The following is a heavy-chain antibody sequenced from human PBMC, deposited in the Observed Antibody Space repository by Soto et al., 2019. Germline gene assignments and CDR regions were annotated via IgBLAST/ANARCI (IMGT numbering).Heavy chain of an antibody. CDR2: IYYSGST. CDR1: GGSISSYY. Sequence: SETLSLTCTVSGGSISSYYWSWIRQPPGKGLEWIGYIYYSGSTNYNPSLKSRVTISVDTSKNQFSLKLSSVTAADTAVYYCARDCGSCYYRFDYWGQGTLVTVSS. J-gene: IGHJ4*02. CDR3: ARDCGSCYYRFDY. D-gene: IGHD2-15*01. V-gene: IGHV4-59*01.